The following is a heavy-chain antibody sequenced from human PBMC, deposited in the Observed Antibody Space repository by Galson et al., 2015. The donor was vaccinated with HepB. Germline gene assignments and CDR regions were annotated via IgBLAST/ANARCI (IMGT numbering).Heavy chain of an antibody. CDR3: AKRMGYSSGWYYFDY. J-gene: IGHJ4*02. CDR2: ISYDGSNK. D-gene: IGHD6-19*01. Sequence: SLRLSCAASGFTFSSYGMHWVRQAPGKGLEWVAVISYDGSNKYYADPVKGRFTISRDNSKNTLYLQMNSLRTEDTAVYYCAKRMGYSSGWYYFDYWGQGTLVTVSS. V-gene: IGHV3-30*18. CDR1: GFTFSSYG.